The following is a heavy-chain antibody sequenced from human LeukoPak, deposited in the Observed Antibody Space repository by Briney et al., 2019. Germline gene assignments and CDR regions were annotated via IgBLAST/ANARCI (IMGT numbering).Heavy chain of an antibody. Sequence: PGGSLRLSCAASGFTFSSYAMSWVRQAPGKGLEWVSAISGSGGSTYYADSVKGRYTISRDNSKNTLYLQMNSLRAEDTAVYYCAKDGDILTGYYFDYWGQGTLVTVSS. CDR3: AKDGDILTGYYFDY. D-gene: IGHD3-9*01. J-gene: IGHJ4*02. V-gene: IGHV3-23*01. CDR1: GFTFSSYA. CDR2: ISGSGGST.